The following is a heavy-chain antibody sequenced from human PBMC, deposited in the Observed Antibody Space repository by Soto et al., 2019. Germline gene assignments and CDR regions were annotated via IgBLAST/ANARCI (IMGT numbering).Heavy chain of an antibody. Sequence: PGGSLRLSCAASGFLFSTYVMHWVRQAPGKGLEWVAVIWYDGSNKYYADSVRGRFTISRDNSKDTLYLQMNSLRAEDTAVYYCARAVGPFDFWGQGTLVTVSS. V-gene: IGHV3-33*01. J-gene: IGHJ3*01. CDR1: GFLFSTYV. CDR2: IWYDGSNK. CDR3: ARAVGPFDF.